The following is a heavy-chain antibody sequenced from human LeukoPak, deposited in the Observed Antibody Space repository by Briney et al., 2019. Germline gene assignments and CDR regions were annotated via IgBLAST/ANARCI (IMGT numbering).Heavy chain of an antibody. D-gene: IGHD2-2*01. Sequence: GGSLRLSCAASGFTFSSYGIHWVRQAPGKGLEWVSYISSSGSTIYYADSVKGRFTISRDNAKNSLYLQMNSLRAEDTAVYYCARQLEYCSSTSCYYLDYWGQGTLVTVSS. CDR3: ARQLEYCSSTSCYYLDY. CDR1: GFTFSSYG. J-gene: IGHJ4*02. CDR2: ISSSGSTI. V-gene: IGHV3-48*04.